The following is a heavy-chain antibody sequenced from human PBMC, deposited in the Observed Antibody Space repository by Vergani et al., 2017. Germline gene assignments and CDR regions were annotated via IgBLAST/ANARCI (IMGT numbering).Heavy chain of an antibody. CDR2: IIPIFGTA. J-gene: IGHJ4*02. D-gene: IGHD6-19*01. CDR1: GYTFTSYY. Sequence: QVQLVQSGAEVKKPGASVKVSCKASGYTFTSYYMHWVRQAPGQGLEWMGGIIPIFGTANYAQKFQGRVTITADESTSTAYMELSSLRSEDTAVYYCAREGSSGWGDYWGQGTLVTVSS. CDR3: AREGSSGWGDY. V-gene: IGHV1-69*01.